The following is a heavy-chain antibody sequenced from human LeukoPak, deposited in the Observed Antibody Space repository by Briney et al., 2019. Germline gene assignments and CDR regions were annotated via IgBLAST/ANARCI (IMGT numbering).Heavy chain of an antibody. V-gene: IGHV3-43*02. D-gene: IGHD2-15*01. CDR3: AKDPYCSGGSCYSSNYGMDV. J-gene: IGHJ6*02. CDR2: ISGDGGST. CDR1: GFTFDDYA. Sequence: PGGSLRLSCAASGFTFDDYAMHWVRQAPGKGLEWVSLISGDGGSTYYADSVKGRFTISRDNCKNSLYLQMNSLRTEETALYYCAKDPYCSGGSCYSSNYGMDVWGQGTTVTVSS.